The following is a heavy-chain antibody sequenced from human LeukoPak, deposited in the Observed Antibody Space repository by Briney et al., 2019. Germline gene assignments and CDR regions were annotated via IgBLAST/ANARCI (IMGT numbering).Heavy chain of an antibody. Sequence: GASVKVSCKVSGYTLTELSMHWVRQAPGKGLEWMGGFDPEDGETIYAQKFQGRVTMTEDTSTDTAYMELSRLRSEDTAVYYCATRHGVVVAAPFDYWGQGTLVTVSS. CDR2: FDPEDGET. V-gene: IGHV1-24*01. J-gene: IGHJ4*02. D-gene: IGHD2-15*01. CDR1: GYTLTELS. CDR3: ATRHGVVVAAPFDY.